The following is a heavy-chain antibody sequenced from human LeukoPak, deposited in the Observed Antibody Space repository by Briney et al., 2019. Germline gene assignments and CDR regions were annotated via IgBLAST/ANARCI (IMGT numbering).Heavy chain of an antibody. CDR1: GDTFSSYA. Sequence: ASVKVSCKASGDTFSSYAISWVRQAPGQGLEWMGGIIPIFGTANYAQKFQGRVTITADESTSTAYMELSSLRSEDTAVYYCARDALVYDSSGYYYVRLGYWGQGTLVTVSS. J-gene: IGHJ4*02. V-gene: IGHV1-69*13. CDR3: ARDALVYDSSGYYYVRLGY. D-gene: IGHD3-22*01. CDR2: IIPIFGTA.